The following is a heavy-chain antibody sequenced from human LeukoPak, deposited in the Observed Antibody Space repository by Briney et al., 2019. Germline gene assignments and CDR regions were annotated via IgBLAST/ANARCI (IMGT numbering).Heavy chain of an antibody. CDR3: AKDPSGYNSPGGFDY. D-gene: IGHD5-24*01. CDR1: GFTFDDYA. CDR2: ISWNSGSI. Sequence: GRSLRLSCAASGFTFDDYAMHWVRQAPGKGLERVSGISWNSGSIGYADSVKGRFTISRDNAKNSLYLQMNSLRAEDTALYYCAKDPSGYNSPGGFDYWGQGTLVTVSS. J-gene: IGHJ4*02. V-gene: IGHV3-9*01.